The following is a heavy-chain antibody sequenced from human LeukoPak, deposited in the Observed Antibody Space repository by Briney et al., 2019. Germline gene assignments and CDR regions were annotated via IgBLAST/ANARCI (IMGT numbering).Heavy chain of an antibody. CDR1: GFTFSSYG. V-gene: IGHV3-30*03. D-gene: IGHD2-21*02. CDR3: VFGRVGGDSFDY. J-gene: IGHJ4*02. Sequence: PGGSLRLSCAASGFTFSSYGMHWVRQAPGQGLEWVAVISYDGSNKYYAHSVKGRFTISRDNSKNTLYLQMNSLRAEDTAVYYCVFGRVGGDSFDYWGQGTLVTVSS. CDR2: ISYDGSNK.